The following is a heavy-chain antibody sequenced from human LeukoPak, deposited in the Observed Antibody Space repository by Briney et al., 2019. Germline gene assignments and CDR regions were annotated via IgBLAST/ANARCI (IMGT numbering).Heavy chain of an antibody. D-gene: IGHD3-10*01. CDR1: GFMFSSYA. CDR3: ARGNTMVRGVYNWFDP. J-gene: IGHJ5*02. Sequence: GGSLRLSCAASGFMFSSYAINWFRQAPGKGLEWVSCISSANYIFYADSVKGRFTISRDNSKNSVYLQMNSLRAGDTAVYYCARGNTMVRGVYNWFDPWGQGTLVTVSS. V-gene: IGHV3-21*01. CDR2: ISSANYI.